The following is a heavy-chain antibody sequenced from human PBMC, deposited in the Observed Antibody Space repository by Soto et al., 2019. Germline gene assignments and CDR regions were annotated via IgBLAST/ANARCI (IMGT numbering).Heavy chain of an antibody. Sequence: ASVKGSFNASGYTFTSYYMPWMRQPPVQGHERMGIINPIASSTTYAQKFQGRVNMTRDKATSTVYMELSSLRSEDTAVYYCARGGGGDSSGPAIDYWGQGT. D-gene: IGHD3-22*01. CDR3: ARGGGGDSSGPAIDY. V-gene: IGHV1-46*03. CDR2: INPIASST. J-gene: IGHJ4*02. CDR1: GYTFTSYY.